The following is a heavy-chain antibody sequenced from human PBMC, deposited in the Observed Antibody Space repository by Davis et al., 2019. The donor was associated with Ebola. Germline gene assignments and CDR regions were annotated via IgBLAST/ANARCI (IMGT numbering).Heavy chain of an antibody. CDR3: ARAGYYRFDY. V-gene: IGHV3-74*01. CDR1: GFTFGTYW. D-gene: IGHD3-3*01. Sequence: GESLKISCAASGFTFGTYWMHWVRQAPGKGLVWVSRINSAATTIDYADSVKGRFTISRDNAKNTLYLQMNSLRAEDTAVYYCARAGYYRFDYWGQGILVTVSS. J-gene: IGHJ4*02. CDR2: INSAATTI.